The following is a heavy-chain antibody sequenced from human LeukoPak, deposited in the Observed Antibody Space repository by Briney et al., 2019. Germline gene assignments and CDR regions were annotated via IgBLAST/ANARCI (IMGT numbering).Heavy chain of an antibody. J-gene: IGHJ4*02. V-gene: IGHV3-30*04. CDR3: AREASEKGGIDY. CDR2: ISYDVSDK. Sequence: PGGSLRLSCAASGFTFSSYPMHWVRQAPGKGLECVAVISYDVSDKSYADSVKGRFTISRDNSRKTLYLQMNSLRVEDTAVYYCAREASEKGGIDYWGQGTPVTVSS. CDR1: GFTFSSYP. D-gene: IGHD2-2*01.